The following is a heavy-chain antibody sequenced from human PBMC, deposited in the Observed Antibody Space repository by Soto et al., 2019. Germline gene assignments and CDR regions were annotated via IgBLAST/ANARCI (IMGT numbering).Heavy chain of an antibody. CDR1: GYSFAGYW. D-gene: IGHD3-22*01. CDR2: IDPSDSQT. CDR3: ARQIYDSDTGPNFQYYFDS. J-gene: IGHJ4*02. Sequence: RESLKISCKGSGYSFAGYWITWVRQKPGKGLEWMGRIDPSDSQTYYSPSFRGHVTISATKSITTVFLQWSSLRASDTAMYHCARQIYDSDTGPNFQYYFDSWGQGTPVTVSS. V-gene: IGHV5-10-1*01.